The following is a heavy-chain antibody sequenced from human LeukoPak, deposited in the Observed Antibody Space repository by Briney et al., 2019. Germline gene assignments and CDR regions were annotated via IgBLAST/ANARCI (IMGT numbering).Heavy chain of an antibody. V-gene: IGHV4-38-2*02. J-gene: IGHJ4*02. CDR2: IYYSGST. CDR3: ARSYYDYVWGSYRPHGD. D-gene: IGHD3-16*02. Sequence: PSETLSLTCTVSGYSISSGYYWGWIRQPPGKGLEWIGSIYYSGSTYYNPSLKSRVTISVDTSKNQFSLKLSSVTAADTAVYYCARSYYDYVWGSYRPHGDWGQGTLVTVSS. CDR1: GYSISSGYY.